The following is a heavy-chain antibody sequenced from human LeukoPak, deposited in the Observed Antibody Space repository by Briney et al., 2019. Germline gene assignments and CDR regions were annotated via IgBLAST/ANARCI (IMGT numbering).Heavy chain of an antibody. CDR1: GYSFTSYW. CDR2: IYPGDSDT. Sequence: GESLKISFKGSGYSFTSYWIGWVRQMPGKGLEWMGIIYPGDSDTRYSPSFQGQVTISADKSISTAYLQWSSLKASDTAMYYCARSDCSSTSCYTGVHHYYYYYGMDVWGQGTTVTVSS. D-gene: IGHD2-2*02. J-gene: IGHJ6*02. V-gene: IGHV5-51*01. CDR3: ARSDCSSTSCYTGVHHYYYYYGMDV.